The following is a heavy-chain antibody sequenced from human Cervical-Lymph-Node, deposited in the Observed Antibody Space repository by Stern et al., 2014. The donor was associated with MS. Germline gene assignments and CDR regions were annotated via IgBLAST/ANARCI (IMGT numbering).Heavy chain of an antibody. CDR1: GYTLSEIS. D-gene: IGHD2-21*02. Sequence: VHMGESGAEVKKPGASVKVSCKVSGYTLSEISMHWVRQAPGKGLEWMGGFDPEHGDTRYAQKFQGRVTMAEDRSTDTAYMELSSLRSEDTAVYYCATHRGRVTYYYGMDVWGQGTTVTVSS. V-gene: IGHV1-24*01. CDR2: FDPEHGDT. J-gene: IGHJ6*02. CDR3: ATHRGRVTYYYGMDV.